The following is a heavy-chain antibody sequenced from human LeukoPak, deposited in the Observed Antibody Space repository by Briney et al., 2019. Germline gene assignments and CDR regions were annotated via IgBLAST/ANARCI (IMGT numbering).Heavy chain of an antibody. D-gene: IGHD5-12*01. CDR2: IYYSGST. CDR1: GGSFSGYY. CDR3: ARGCSGYDYCDY. J-gene: IGHJ4*02. Sequence: PSETLSLTCAVYGGSFSGYYWSWIRQPPGKGLEWIGYIYYSGSTNYNPSLKSRVTISVDTSKNQFSLKLSSVTAADTAVYYCARGCSGYDYCDYWGQGTLVTVSS. V-gene: IGHV4-59*01.